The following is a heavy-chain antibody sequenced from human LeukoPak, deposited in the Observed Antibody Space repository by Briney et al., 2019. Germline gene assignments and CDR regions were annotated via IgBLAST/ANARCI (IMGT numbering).Heavy chain of an antibody. V-gene: IGHV3-48*03. CDR1: GFTFSSYE. D-gene: IGHD3-22*01. CDR2: ISSSGSTI. J-gene: IGHJ4*02. CDR3: GKDVAPYYYDSSGYPEN. Sequence: GGSLRLSCAASGFTFSSYEMNWVRQAPGKGLEWVSYISSSGSTIYYADSVKGRFTISRDNAKNSLYLQMNSLRADDTAFYYCGKDVAPYYYDSSGYPENWGQGTLVTVSS.